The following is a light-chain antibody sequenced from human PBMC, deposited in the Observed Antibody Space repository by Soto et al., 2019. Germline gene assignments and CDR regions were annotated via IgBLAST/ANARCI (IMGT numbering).Light chain of an antibody. Sequence: QLVLTQPPSVSGAPGQRVTISCTGSSSNIGAGYDVHWYQQVPGAAPKLLISGNSNRPSGVPDRFSGSKSGTSASLAIAGLQPEDEADYYCQSYDTSLSGFYVFGSGTKLTVL. J-gene: IGLJ1*01. V-gene: IGLV1-40*01. CDR2: GNS. CDR3: QSYDTSLSGFYV. CDR1: SSNIGAGYD.